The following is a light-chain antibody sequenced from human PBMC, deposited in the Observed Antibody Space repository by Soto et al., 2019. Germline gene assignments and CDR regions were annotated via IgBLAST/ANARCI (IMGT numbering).Light chain of an antibody. Sequence: DIQLTQSPSFLSASVGDRVTITCRASQGISSYLAWYQQKPGKAPKLLLYAASTLQSAVPSRFSGSGSGTEFTLTISSLQPEDFANYFCQELNSYPITFGQGTRLEIK. CDR3: QELNSYPIT. J-gene: IGKJ5*01. CDR2: AAS. CDR1: QGISSY. V-gene: IGKV1-9*01.